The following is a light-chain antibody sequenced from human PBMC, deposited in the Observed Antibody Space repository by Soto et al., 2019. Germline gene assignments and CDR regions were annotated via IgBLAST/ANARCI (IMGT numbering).Light chain of an antibody. V-gene: IGLV2-8*01. CDR3: GSYVDSNSYV. Sequence: QSALTQPPSASGSPGQSVTISCTGTSSDVGGYNYVSWYQQHPGKAPKLLIYEVTKRPSGVPDRFSGSKSGNTASLTVSGLQAEDEADYYCGSYVDSNSYVLGTGTKVTVL. J-gene: IGLJ1*01. CDR2: EVT. CDR1: SSDVGGYNY.